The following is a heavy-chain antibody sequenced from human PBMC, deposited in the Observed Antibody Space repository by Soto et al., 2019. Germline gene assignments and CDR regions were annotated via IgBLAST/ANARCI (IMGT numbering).Heavy chain of an antibody. D-gene: IGHD3-16*01. Sequence: SETLSLTCTVSGGFISSNYWSWIRQPPGKGLEWIGNIYDSGNTKYNPSPKSRVIMSVDTSKNQFSLKLSSVTAAGSAVYYCARANMIYGLGVWGPGTTVTVSS. J-gene: IGHJ6*02. V-gene: IGHV4-59*01. CDR2: IYDSGNT. CDR1: GGFISSNY. CDR3: ARANMIYGLGV.